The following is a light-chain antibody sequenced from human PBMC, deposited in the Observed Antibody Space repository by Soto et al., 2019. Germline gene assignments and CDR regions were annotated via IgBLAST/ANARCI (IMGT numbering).Light chain of an antibody. J-gene: IGKJ2*01. Sequence: DIQMTQSPSSLSASVGDRVTITCQASQDINNYLVWYQQKPGKAPKLLIYDSSKLETGVPSRFSGGASGTDFTFTISGLQTEDVATYYCQQYDILPPTFGQGTKLEIK. CDR1: QDINNY. CDR2: DSS. CDR3: QQYDILPPT. V-gene: IGKV1-33*01.